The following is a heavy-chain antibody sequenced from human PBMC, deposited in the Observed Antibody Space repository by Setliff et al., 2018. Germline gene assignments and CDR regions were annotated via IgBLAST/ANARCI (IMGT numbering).Heavy chain of an antibody. Sequence: ASVKVSCKASGYTFISYGISWVRQAPGQGLEWMGWISAYNGNTNYAQKLQGRVTITADESTSTAYMELSSLRSEDTAVYYCARVQQLGTFDYWGQGTLVTVSS. CDR3: ARVQQLGTFDY. CDR2: ISAYNGNT. V-gene: IGHV1-18*01. D-gene: IGHD6-13*01. CDR1: GYTFISYG. J-gene: IGHJ4*02.